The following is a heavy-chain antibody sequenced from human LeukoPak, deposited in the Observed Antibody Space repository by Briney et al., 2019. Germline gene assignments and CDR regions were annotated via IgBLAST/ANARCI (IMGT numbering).Heavy chain of an antibody. V-gene: IGHV6-1*01. J-gene: IGHJ3*02. CDR2: TYFRSKWYN. D-gene: IGHD1-1*01. CDR3: ARNEIGTTYDAFGI. CDR1: GDSVSSNSAA. Sequence: SQTLSLTCAISGDSVSSNSAAWNWIRQSPSRGVEWLGRTYFRSKWYNDYAVSVKSRIIINADTTKNHFSLQLNSVTPEDTAVYFCARNEIGTTYDAFGIWGQGTMVTVSS.